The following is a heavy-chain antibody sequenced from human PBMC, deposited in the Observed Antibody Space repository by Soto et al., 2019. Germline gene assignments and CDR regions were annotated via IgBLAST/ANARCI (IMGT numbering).Heavy chain of an antibody. D-gene: IGHD2-2*02. Sequence: PGGSLRLSCEVSGFTFSDYYMSWVRGAPGKGLEWIASISSSGSYTNYADSVQGRFTISRDNAKNSLYLQMSDLRVEDTAAYYWGRRHYWAWYTESGGLGTLVTVSS. CDR3: GRRHYWAWYTES. CDR2: ISSSGSYT. CDR1: GFTFSDYY. V-gene: IGHV3-11*06. J-gene: IGHJ4*02.